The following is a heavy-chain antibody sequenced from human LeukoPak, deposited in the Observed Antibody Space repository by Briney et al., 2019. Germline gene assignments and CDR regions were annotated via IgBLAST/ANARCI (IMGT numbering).Heavy chain of an antibody. CDR3: ARSPFRFLINY. CDR2: TKQDGSEK. J-gene: IGHJ4*02. D-gene: IGHD3-3*01. CDR1: GGSISSYY. Sequence: PSETLSLTCTVSGGSISSYYWSWVRQAPGKGLEWVANTKQDGSEKYYVDSVKGRFTISRDNAKNSLYLQMNSLRAEDTAVYYCARSPFRFLINYWGQGTLVTVSS. V-gene: IGHV3-7*01.